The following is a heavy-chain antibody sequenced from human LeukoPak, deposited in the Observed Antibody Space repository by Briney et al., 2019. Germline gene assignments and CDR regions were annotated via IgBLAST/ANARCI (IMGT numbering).Heavy chain of an antibody. CDR3: AKDRSIGTYYTFDH. D-gene: IGHD1-26*01. CDR1: GFTFSNYG. Sequence: QPGGSLRLSCAASGFTFSNYGMSWVRQAPGKGLEWVSAISGSGGNTYYADSVKGRFTVSGDNSKNTLYLQMSSLTAADTAVYYCAKDRSIGTYYTFDHWGQGTLVTVSA. J-gene: IGHJ4*02. V-gene: IGHV3-23*01. CDR2: ISGSGGNT.